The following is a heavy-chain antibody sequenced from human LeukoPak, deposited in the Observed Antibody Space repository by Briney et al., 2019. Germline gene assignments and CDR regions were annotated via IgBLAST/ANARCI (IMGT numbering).Heavy chain of an antibody. CDR3: AREGAFGQTGYNRLTDY. J-gene: IGHJ4*02. CDR1: GFTFSSYE. CDR2: IGSSDSTT. Sequence: PGGSLRLSCVASGFTFSSYEMNWVRQAPGKGLEWLSYIGSSDSTTHYADSVKGRFTISRDNAKNSLYLQMNSLRAEDTAVYYCAREGAFGQTGYNRLTDYWGQGTLVTVSS. V-gene: IGHV3-48*03. D-gene: IGHD3-9*01.